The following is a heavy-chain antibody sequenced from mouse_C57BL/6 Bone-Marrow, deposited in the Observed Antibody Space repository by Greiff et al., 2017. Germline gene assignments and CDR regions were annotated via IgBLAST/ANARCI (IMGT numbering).Heavy chain of an antibody. CDR1: GYTFTSYG. V-gene: IGHV1-81*01. D-gene: IGHD2-3*01. CDR2: IYPRSGNT. Sequence: LVESGAELARPGASVKLSCKASGYTFTSYGISWVKQRPGQGLEWIGEIYPRSGNTYYNEKFKGKATLTADKSSSTAYMELRSLTSEDSAVYFCARWNDGYYSAAYWGQGTMVTVSA. CDR3: ARWNDGYYSAAY. J-gene: IGHJ3*01.